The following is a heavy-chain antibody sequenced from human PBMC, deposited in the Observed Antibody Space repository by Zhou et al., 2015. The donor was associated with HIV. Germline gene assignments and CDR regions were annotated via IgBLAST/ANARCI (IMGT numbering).Heavy chain of an antibody. V-gene: IGHV1-2*02. Sequence: QVQLVQSGAEVKKPGASVKVSCKASGYTFTGYYMHWVRQAPGQGLEWMGWINPNSGGTNYAQKFQGRVTMTRDTSISTAYMELSRLRSDDTAVYYCAREGPAWKRVVVIRGAFDIWGQGDNGHRLF. CDR3: AREGPAWKRVVVIRGAFDI. CDR2: INPNSGGT. D-gene: IGHD3-22*01. CDR1: GYTFTGYY. J-gene: IGHJ3*02.